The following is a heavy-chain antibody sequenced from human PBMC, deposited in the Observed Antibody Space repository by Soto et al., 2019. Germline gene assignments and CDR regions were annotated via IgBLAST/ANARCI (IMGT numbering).Heavy chain of an antibody. CDR3: AIAIAVAGTAPYFQH. V-gene: IGHV3-64*01. J-gene: IGHJ1*01. CDR1: GFTFSSYA. Sequence: EVQLVASGGGLVQPGGSLRLSCAASGFTFSSYAMHWVRQAPWKGLEYVSAISSNGGSTYYANSVKGRFTISRDNAKNTLYRQMGSLRAEDMAVYYGAIAIAVAGTAPYFQHWGQGTLVTVSS. CDR2: ISSNGGST. D-gene: IGHD6-19*01.